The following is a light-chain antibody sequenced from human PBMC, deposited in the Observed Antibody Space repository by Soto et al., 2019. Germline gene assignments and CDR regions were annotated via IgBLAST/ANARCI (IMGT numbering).Light chain of an antibody. V-gene: IGKV3-11*01. CDR2: DAS. J-gene: IGKJ5*01. CDR3: QQRRNWPPIT. Sequence: ETVLTQSPATLSLSPGERATLSCRASQSVSSYLAWYQQKPGQAPRLLIYDASNRATGIPARFXXSGSGTXXXXXXXXXEPEDFAVYYCQQRRNWPPITFGQGTRLEIK. CDR1: QSVSSY.